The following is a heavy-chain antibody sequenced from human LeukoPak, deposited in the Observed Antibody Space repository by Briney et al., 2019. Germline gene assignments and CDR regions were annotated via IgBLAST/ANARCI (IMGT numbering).Heavy chain of an antibody. CDR1: GFTFSSYA. D-gene: IGHD2-21*02. J-gene: IGHJ4*02. CDR2: ISYDGSNK. Sequence: PGGSLRLSCAASGFTFSSYAMHWVRQAPGKGLEWVAVISYDGSNKYYADSVKGRFTISRDNSKNTLYLQMNSLRAEDTAVYYCATIYCGGDCYWDSFDYWGQGTLVTVSS. V-gene: IGHV3-30-3*01. CDR3: ATIYCGGDCYWDSFDY.